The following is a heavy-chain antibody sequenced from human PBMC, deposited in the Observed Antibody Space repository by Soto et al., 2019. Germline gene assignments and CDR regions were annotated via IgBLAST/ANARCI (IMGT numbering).Heavy chain of an antibody. CDR1: GFTFRGYS. D-gene: IGHD3-22*01. J-gene: IGHJ4*02. CDR3: ARDLNYYDSSRGAYYFDY. CDR2: ISSSSSTI. V-gene: IGHV3-48*02. Sequence: GRSQRLSCAAAGFTFRGYSMHWVSQNQGKGLEWVSYISSSSSTIYYADSVKGRFTISRDNAKNSLYLQMNSLRDEDTAVYYCARDLNYYDSSRGAYYFDYWGQGTLVTVS.